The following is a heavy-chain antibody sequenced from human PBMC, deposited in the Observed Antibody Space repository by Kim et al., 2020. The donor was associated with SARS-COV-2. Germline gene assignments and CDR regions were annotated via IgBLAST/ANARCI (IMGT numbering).Heavy chain of an antibody. D-gene: IGHD5-12*01. V-gene: IGHV4-39*07. Sequence: SETLSLTCTVSGGSISSSSYYWGWIRQPPGKGLEWIGSIYYSGSTYYNPSLKSRVTISVDTSKNQFSLKLSSVTAADTAVYYCARGPPLYSGYDLYYYYG. J-gene: IGHJ6*01. CDR2: IYYSGST. CDR1: GGSISSSSYY. CDR3: ARGPPLYSGYDLYYYYG.